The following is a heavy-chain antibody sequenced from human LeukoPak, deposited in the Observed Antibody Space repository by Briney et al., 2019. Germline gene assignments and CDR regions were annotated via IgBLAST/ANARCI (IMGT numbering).Heavy chain of an antibody. D-gene: IGHD3-16*01. V-gene: IGHV3-23*01. Sequence: GRSLRLSCAASGFTFSTHAMSWARQAPGKGLEWVSAISESGGITYYADSLKGRFTVSRDNSKNTLYLQMNSLRAEDTAVYYCASQRSLYTKSWQWDYWGQGTLVTVSS. CDR1: GFTFSTHA. CDR2: ISESGGIT. CDR3: ASQRSLYTKSWQWDY. J-gene: IGHJ4*02.